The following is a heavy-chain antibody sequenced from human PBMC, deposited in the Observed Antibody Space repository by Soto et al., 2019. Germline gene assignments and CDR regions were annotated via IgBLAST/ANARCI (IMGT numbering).Heavy chain of an antibody. CDR1: GGTSSSYA. CDR2: IIPIFGTA. Sequence: SVKVSCKASGGTSSSYAISCVRQAPGQGLEWMGGIIPIFGTANYAQKFQGRVTITADESTSTAYMELSSLRSEDTAVYYCARLYYYGSGSPDYGMDVWGQGTTVTVSS. CDR3: ARLYYYGSGSPDYGMDV. V-gene: IGHV1-69*13. J-gene: IGHJ6*02. D-gene: IGHD3-10*01.